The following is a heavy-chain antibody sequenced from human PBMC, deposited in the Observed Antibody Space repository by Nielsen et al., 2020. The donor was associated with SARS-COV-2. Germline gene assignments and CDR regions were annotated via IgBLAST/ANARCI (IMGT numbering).Heavy chain of an antibody. D-gene: IGHD6-6*01. CDR3: ARDAPYSSSPLGY. V-gene: IGHV3-48*03. CDR1: GFTFCSYE. J-gene: IGHJ4*02. Sequence: GESLKISCAASGFTFCSYEMNWVRQAPGKGLEWVSYISSSGSTIYYADSVKGRFTISRDNAKNSLYLQMNSLRAEDTAVYYCARDAPYSSSPLGYWGQGTLVTVSS. CDR2: ISSSGSTI.